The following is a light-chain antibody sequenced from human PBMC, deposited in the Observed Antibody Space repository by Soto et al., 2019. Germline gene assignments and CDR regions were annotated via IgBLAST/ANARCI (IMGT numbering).Light chain of an antibody. CDR2: EVS. V-gene: IGLV2-14*01. J-gene: IGLJ2*01. Sequence: QSVLTQPASVSGSPGQSITISCPGTSSDVGGYNYVSWYQQHPGKAPKLMIYEVSNRPSGVSNRFSGSKSGNTASLTISGLQAEDEADYYCSSYTSSSTLEFGGGTQLTVL. CDR3: SSYTSSSTLE. CDR1: SSDVGGYNY.